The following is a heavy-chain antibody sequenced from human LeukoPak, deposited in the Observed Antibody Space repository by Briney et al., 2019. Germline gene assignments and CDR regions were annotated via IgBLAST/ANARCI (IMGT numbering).Heavy chain of an antibody. J-gene: IGHJ4*02. CDR3: ARDQWLDY. CDR2: IGTSGNTI. V-gene: IGHV3-48*01. Sequence: VGSLRLSSAASGFTFSGYIMNCVRQAPGKGVEWGSFIGTSGNTIYYADSVKGRFTVSRDNAKNSLFLQMNSLRAEDTAVYYCARDQWLDYWGQGTLVTVSS. CDR1: GFTFSGYI. D-gene: IGHD6-19*01.